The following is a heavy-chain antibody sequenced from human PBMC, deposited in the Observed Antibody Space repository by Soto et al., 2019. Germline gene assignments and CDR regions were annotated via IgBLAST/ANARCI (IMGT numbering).Heavy chain of an antibody. Sequence: EVQLMESGGGLVQPGGSLRLSCAASGFIFSSYWMTWLRQAPGKGLEWVANIRPDGSASNYVDSVRGRFTISRDNAKNSLYLQMNYLSAEDTAVYYCARDPVRGDDYNFAYWGQGTLVTVSS. V-gene: IGHV3-7*01. D-gene: IGHD3-10*01. CDR3: ARDPVRGDDYNFAY. J-gene: IGHJ4*02. CDR2: IRPDGSAS. CDR1: GFIFSSYW.